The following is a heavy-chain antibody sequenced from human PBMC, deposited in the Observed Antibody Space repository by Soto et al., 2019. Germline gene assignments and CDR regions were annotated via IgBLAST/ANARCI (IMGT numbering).Heavy chain of an antibody. D-gene: IGHD1-26*01. CDR1: GFTLSSYA. V-gene: IGHV3-23*01. J-gene: IGHJ5*02. Sequence: GGSLRLSCAASGFTLSSYAMSWVRQAPGKGLEWVSSISGSGDNTYYADSVKGRFTISRDTSKNTLYLQMNSLRAEDTAVYYCAKDAYSGSYYWFGPWDPGTLVTVSS. CDR3: AKDAYSGSYYWFGP. CDR2: ISGSGDNT.